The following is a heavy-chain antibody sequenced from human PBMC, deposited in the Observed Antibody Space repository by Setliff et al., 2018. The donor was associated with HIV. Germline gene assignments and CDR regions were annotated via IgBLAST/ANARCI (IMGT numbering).Heavy chain of an antibody. Sequence: ASVKVSCKPSGYSFTNHYMHWVRQAPGQGLEWMGVINPTGGSTRNTQKFQGRVAMTRDASTSTVYMELSSLRSEDTAVYYCASAGAWQRNALDIWGQGTMVTVSS. D-gene: IGHD5-12*01. CDR2: INPTGGST. CDR1: GYSFTNHY. J-gene: IGHJ3*02. CDR3: ASAGAWQRNALDI. V-gene: IGHV1-46*01.